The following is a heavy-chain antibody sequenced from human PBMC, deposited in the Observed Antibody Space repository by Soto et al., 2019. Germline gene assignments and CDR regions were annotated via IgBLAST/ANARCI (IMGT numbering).Heavy chain of an antibody. D-gene: IGHD6-13*01. CDR3: ARERRGGIAAAGTFDY. CDR2: IYHSGST. Sequence: SETLSLTCAVSGGSISSSNWWSWVRQPPGKGLEWIGEIYHSGSTNYNPSLKSRVTISVDKSKNQFSLKLSSVTAADTAVYYCARERRGGIAAAGTFDYWGQGTLVTVSS. CDR1: GGSISSSNW. J-gene: IGHJ4*02. V-gene: IGHV4-4*02.